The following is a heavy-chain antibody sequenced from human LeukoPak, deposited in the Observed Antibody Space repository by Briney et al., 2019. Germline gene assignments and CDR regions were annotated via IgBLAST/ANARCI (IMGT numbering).Heavy chain of an antibody. CDR1: GGSISSSNW. J-gene: IGHJ4*02. Sequence: SGTLSLTCAGSGGSISSSNWWRWVRQPPGKGLEWIGEIYHSGSTNYNPSLKSRVTISVDKSKNQFSLKLSSVTAADTAVYYCARDIGYCSGGSCYRTGIFDYWGQGTLVTVSS. CDR3: ARDIGYCSGGSCYRTGIFDY. V-gene: IGHV4-4*02. CDR2: IYHSGST. D-gene: IGHD2-15*01.